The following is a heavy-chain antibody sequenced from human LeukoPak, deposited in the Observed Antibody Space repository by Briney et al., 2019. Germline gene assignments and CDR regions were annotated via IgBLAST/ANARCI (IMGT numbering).Heavy chain of an antibody. J-gene: IGHJ4*02. CDR1: GGSFSGYY. CDR2: IYYSGST. CDR3: ARHTWTVIDY. Sequence: SETLSLTCAVYGGSFSGYYWSWIRQPPGKGLEWIGSIYYSGSTYYNPSLKSRVTISVDTSKNQSSLKLSSVTAADTAVYYCARHTWTVIDYWGQGTLVTVSS. D-gene: IGHD3-16*01. V-gene: IGHV4-34*01.